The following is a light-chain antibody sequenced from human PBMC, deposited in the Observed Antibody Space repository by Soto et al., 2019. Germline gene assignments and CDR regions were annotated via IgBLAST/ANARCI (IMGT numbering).Light chain of an antibody. Sequence: IVLTQSPGTLSLSPGERATLSCMAGQRVNSKLAWYQHRPGQAPRLLISGASSRATCIPDRFSGSGSATDFTLTISRLEPEDFALYYCQHYGRSPITFGQGTRLEIK. J-gene: IGKJ5*01. CDR1: QRVNSK. CDR2: GAS. CDR3: QHYGRSPIT. V-gene: IGKV3-20*01.